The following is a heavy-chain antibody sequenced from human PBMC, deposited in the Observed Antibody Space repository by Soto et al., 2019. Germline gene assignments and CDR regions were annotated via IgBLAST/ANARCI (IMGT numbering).Heavy chain of an antibody. J-gene: IGHJ4*02. Sequence: PGESLKISCKGSGYNFNNYWIAWVRQMPGKGLEWMGIIFPGDSDSVYSPSFQGQVTISVDKSIATAYLQWGGLKASDTAMYYCATQIGLHGASRYFDSSGQGTLVTVSS. CDR3: ATQIGLHGASRYFDS. V-gene: IGHV5-51*01. CDR1: GYNFNNYW. CDR2: IFPGDSDS.